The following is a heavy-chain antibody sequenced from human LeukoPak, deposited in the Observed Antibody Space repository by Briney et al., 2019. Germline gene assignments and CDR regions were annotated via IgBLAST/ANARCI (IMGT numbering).Heavy chain of an antibody. Sequence: ASVKVSCKASGYTFIDYYMHWVRQAPGQGLEWMGVINPRGGSTTYAQRFQGRVTMTRDTSTRTLYMELSSLRSDDTAVYYCARKMTGYSYYFDYWGQGTQVTVAS. V-gene: IGHV1-46*01. D-gene: IGHD2-15*01. J-gene: IGHJ4*02. CDR3: ARKMTGYSYYFDY. CDR1: GYTFIDYY. CDR2: INPRGGST.